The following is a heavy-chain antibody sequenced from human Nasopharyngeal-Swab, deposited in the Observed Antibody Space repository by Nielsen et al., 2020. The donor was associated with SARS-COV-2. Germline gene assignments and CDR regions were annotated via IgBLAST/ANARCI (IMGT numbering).Heavy chain of an antibody. V-gene: IGHV4-59*01. D-gene: IGHD5-18*01. J-gene: IGHJ6*02. CDR1: GGSISSYY. CDR3: ARDQTGYSYGSRGMDV. Sequence: SETLSLTCTVSGGSISSYYWSWLRQPPGKGLEWIGYIYYSGSTNYNPSLKSRVTISVDTSKNQFSLKLSSVTAADTAVYYCARDQTGYSYGSRGMDVWGQGTTVTVSS. CDR2: IYYSGST.